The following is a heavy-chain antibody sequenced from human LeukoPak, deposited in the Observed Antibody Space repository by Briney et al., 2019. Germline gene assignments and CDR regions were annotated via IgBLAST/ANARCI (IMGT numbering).Heavy chain of an antibody. D-gene: IGHD1-7*01. CDR1: GRTVSSHA. CDR3: ARDGLAITGTTGYFDF. CDR2: IIPVFGTA. Sequence: SVKVSCKASGRTVSSHAIGWVRQAPGQGLEWVGGIIPVFGTANYAQKFQGRVTITADDSTGTVYMELSSLRSEDTAVYYCARDGLAITGTTGYFDFWGQGTLVTVSS. V-gene: IGHV1-69*01. J-gene: IGHJ4*02.